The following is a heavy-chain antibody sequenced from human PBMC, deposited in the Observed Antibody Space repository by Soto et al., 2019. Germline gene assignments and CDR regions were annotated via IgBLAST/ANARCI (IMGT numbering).Heavy chain of an antibody. CDR1: GFTFSDHY. CDR3: ATGVIGTSGDYYYGMAV. CDR2: SRNRANSYTT. Sequence: EVQLVESGGGLGQPGGSLRLACAASGFTFSDHYMDWVRQAPGKGLEWVGRSRNRANSYTTEYAASVKGRFTISRDNSKNSLYLQMSSLTTKDTAVYYCATGVIGTSGDYYYGMAVWGQGTTVTVSS. V-gene: IGHV3-72*01. D-gene: IGHD1-7*01. J-gene: IGHJ6*02.